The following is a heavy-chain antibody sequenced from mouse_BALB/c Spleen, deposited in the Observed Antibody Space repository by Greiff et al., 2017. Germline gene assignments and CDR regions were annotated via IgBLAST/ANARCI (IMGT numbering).Heavy chain of an antibody. J-gene: IGHJ2*01. V-gene: IGHV14-3*02. D-gene: IGHD1-2*01. CDR2: IDPANGNT. Sequence: EVKLQESGAELVKPGASVKLSCTASGFNIKDTYMHWVKQRPAQGLEWIGRIDPANGNTKYDPKFQGKATITADTSSNTAYLQLSSLTSEDTAVYYCARLGGLRHFDYWGQGTTLTVSS. CDR3: ARLGGLRHFDY. CDR1: GFNIKDTY.